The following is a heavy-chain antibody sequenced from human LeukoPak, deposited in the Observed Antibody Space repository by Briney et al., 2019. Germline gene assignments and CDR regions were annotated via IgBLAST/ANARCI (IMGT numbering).Heavy chain of an antibody. V-gene: IGHV3-21*01. Sequence: GGSLRLSCAASGFTFSSYSMNWVRQAPGKGLEWVSSISSSSSYIYYADSVKGRFTISRDNAKNSLYLHMNSLRAEDTAVYYCARVVDIVVDYWGQGTLVTVSS. CDR1: GFTFSSYS. CDR2: ISSSSSYI. CDR3: ARVVDIVVDY. J-gene: IGHJ4*02. D-gene: IGHD2-15*01.